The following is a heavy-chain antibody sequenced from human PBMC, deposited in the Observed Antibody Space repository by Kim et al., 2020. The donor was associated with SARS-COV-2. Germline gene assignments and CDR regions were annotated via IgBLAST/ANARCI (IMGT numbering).Heavy chain of an antibody. V-gene: IGHV1-46*01. Sequence: AQNVRGRVTMTRDTSTGTVDMELSGLRSEDTAVYYCARGVAYGMDVWGQGTTVTVSS. CDR3: ARGVAYGMDV. J-gene: IGHJ6*02.